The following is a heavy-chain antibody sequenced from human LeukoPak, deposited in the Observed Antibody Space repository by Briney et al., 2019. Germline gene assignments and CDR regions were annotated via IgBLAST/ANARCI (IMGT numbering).Heavy chain of an antibody. CDR3: AREANIVAILDAFDI. D-gene: IGHD5-12*01. CDR2: IIPIFGTA. CDR1: GGTFSSYA. J-gene: IGHJ3*02. V-gene: IGHV1-69*01. Sequence: ASVKVSCKASGGTFSSYAISWVQQAPGQGLEWMGGIIPIFGTANYAQKFQGRVTITADESTSTAYMELSSLRSEDTAVYYCAREANIVAILDAFDIWGQGTMVTVSS.